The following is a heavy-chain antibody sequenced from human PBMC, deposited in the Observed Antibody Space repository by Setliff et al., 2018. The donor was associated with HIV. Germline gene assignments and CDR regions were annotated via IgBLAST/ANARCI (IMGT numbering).Heavy chain of an antibody. CDR3: ARGLYSSSSRGAFDI. J-gene: IGHJ3*02. D-gene: IGHD6-6*01. V-gene: IGHV1-18*01. Sequence: ASVKVSCKASGYTFTSYGITWARQAPGQGLEWMGWISSYNGNTDYAQKLQGRVTMTTYTSTTTAYMELRSLRSDDTAVYYCARGLYSSSSRGAFDIWGQGTMVTVSS. CDR1: GYTFTSYG. CDR2: ISSYNGNT.